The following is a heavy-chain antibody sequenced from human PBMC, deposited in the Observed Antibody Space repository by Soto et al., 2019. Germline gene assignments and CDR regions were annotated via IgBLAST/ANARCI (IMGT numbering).Heavy chain of an antibody. CDR1: GFTVSSNY. J-gene: IGHJ4*02. Sequence: GGSLRLSCAASGFTVSSNYMSWVRQAPGKGLEWVSVIYSGGSTYYADSVKGRFTISRDNSKNTLYLQMNSLRAEDTAVYYCARASGSYGNSPFDYWGPGTLVTVSS. CDR3: ARASGSYGNSPFDY. CDR2: IYSGGST. V-gene: IGHV3-53*01. D-gene: IGHD1-26*01.